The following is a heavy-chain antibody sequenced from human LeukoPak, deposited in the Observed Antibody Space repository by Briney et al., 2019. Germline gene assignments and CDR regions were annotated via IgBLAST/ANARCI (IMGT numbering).Heavy chain of an antibody. D-gene: IGHD1-1*01. CDR1: GGSFSGYY. CDR2: INHSGST. J-gene: IGHJ6*03. CDR3: ARARTLDYYYYYMDV. V-gene: IGHV4-34*01. Sequence: PSETLSLTCAVYGGSFSGYYWSWIRRPPGKGLEWIGEINHSGSTNYNPSLKSRVTISVDTSKNQFSLKLSSVTAADTAVYYCARARTLDYYYYYMDVWGKGTTVTVSS.